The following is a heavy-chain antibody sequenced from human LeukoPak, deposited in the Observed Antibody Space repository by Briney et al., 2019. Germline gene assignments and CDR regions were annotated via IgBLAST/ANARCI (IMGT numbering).Heavy chain of an antibody. D-gene: IGHD4-17*01. J-gene: IGHJ4*02. V-gene: IGHV3-23*01. CDR1: GFTVSSNY. CDR3: AEDQNDYGDYVTDY. Sequence: PGGSLRLSCAASGFTVSSNYMSWVRQAPGKGLEWVSTISDSGGSTYYADSVKGRFTISRDNSKNTLYLQMNSLRAEDTAVYYCAEDQNDYGDYVTDYWGQGALVTVSS. CDR2: ISDSGGST.